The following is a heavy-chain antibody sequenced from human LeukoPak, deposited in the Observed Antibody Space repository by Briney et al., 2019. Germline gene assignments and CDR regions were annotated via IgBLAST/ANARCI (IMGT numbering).Heavy chain of an antibody. CDR1: GGSISSYY. V-gene: IGHV4-59*01. CDR3: ARAGGDFWSGYGYFQH. CDR2: IYYSGST. D-gene: IGHD3-3*01. J-gene: IGHJ1*01. Sequence: SETLSLTCTVSGGSISSYYWSWIRQPPGKGLEWIGYIYYSGSTNYNPSLKSRVTISVDTSKNQFSLKLSSVTAADTAVYYCARAGGDFWSGYGYFQHWGQGTLVTVSS.